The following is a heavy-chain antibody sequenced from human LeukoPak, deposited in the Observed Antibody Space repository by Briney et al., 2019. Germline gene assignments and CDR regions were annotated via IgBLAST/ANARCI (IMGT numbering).Heavy chain of an antibody. V-gene: IGHV4-59*01. J-gene: IGHJ4*02. CDR3: ARGYSSSWNYFDY. CDR2: VFDSGGT. Sequence: KASETLSLTCTVSGGSISSCYCTWIRQPPGKGLEWIGYVFDSGGTNYNPSLKSRVTISVDTSKKQFSLKLSSVTAADTAVYYCARGYSSSWNYFDYWGQGTLVTVPS. CDR1: GGSISSCY. D-gene: IGHD6-13*01.